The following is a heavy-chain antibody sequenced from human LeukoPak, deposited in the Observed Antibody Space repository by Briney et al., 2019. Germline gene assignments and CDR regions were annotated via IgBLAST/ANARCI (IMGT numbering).Heavy chain of an antibody. CDR2: ITPIFGTA. CDR1: GGTFRSNA. CDR3: ARDLAPEILLYSGSYTAFDY. J-gene: IGHJ4*02. D-gene: IGHD1-26*01. Sequence: GSSVKVSCKASGGTFRSNAISWVRQAPGQGLEWMGGITPIFGTANYAQKFQGRVTMTTDTSTSTAYMELRSLRSDDTAVYYCARDLAPEILLYSGSYTAFDYWGQGTLVTVSS. V-gene: IGHV1-69*05.